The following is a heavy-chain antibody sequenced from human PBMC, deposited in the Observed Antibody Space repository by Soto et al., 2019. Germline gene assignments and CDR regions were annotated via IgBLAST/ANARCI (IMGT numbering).Heavy chain of an antibody. D-gene: IGHD3-22*01. CDR2: IWYDGSNK. CDR3: ARVNYYDSSGRSYGMDV. Sequence: PGGSLRLSCAASGFTFSSYGMHWVRQAPGKGLEWVAVIWYDGSNKYYADSVKGRFTISRDNSKNTLYLQMNSLRAEDTAVYYCARVNYYDSSGRSYGMDVWGQGTTVTVS. J-gene: IGHJ6*02. CDR1: GFTFSSYG. V-gene: IGHV3-33*01.